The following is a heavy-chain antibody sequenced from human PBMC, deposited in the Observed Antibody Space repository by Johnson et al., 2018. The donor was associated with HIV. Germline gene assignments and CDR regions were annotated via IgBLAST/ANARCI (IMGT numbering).Heavy chain of an antibody. Sequence: QVQLVESGGGVVQPGRSLRLSCAASGFTFSNYGIHGVRQAPGTGLEWVAVGSYAGSTKYYADSVTGRFTISSDNSKNTLYLQMNSLRAEATAVYYCARDLSRYQGQSGDAFDIWGQGTMVTVSS. CDR1: GFTFSNYG. D-gene: IGHD2-2*01. CDR3: ARDLSRYQGQSGDAFDI. CDR2: GSYAGSTK. J-gene: IGHJ3*02. V-gene: IGHV3-30*19.